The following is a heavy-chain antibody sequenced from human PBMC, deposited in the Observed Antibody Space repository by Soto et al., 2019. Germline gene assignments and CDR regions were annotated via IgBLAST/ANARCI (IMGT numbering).Heavy chain of an antibody. J-gene: IGHJ3*02. D-gene: IGHD4-17*01. V-gene: IGHV4-34*01. Sequence: SETLSLTCAVYGGSFSGYYWSWIRQPPGKGLEWIGEINHSGSTNYNPSLKSRVTISVDTSKNQFSLKLSSVTAADTAVYYCARGAPIYGDYFAFDIWGQGTMVTVSS. CDR3: ARGAPIYGDYFAFDI. CDR1: GGSFSGYY. CDR2: INHSGST.